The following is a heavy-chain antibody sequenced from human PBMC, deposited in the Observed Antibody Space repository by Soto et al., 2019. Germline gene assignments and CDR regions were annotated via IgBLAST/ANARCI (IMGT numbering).Heavy chain of an antibody. CDR3: AADILGGPYYDILTGYYTATST. CDR2: IYYSGST. D-gene: IGHD3-9*01. CDR1: GGSVSSGSYY. J-gene: IGHJ4*02. Sequence: SETLSLTCTVSGGSVSSGSYYWSWIRQPPGKGLEWIGYIYYSGSTNYNPSLKSRVTISVDTSKNQFSLKLSSVTAADTAVYYCAADILGGPYYDILTGYYTATSTWGKGTLVTVSS. V-gene: IGHV4-61*01.